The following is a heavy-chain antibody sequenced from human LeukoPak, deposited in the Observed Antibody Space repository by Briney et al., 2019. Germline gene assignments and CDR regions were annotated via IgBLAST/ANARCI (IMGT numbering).Heavy chain of an antibody. CDR1: GGSFSGYY. D-gene: IGHD2-2*01. CDR3: ARGPLEVPASNWFDP. CDR2: INHSGST. J-gene: IGHJ5*02. V-gene: IGHV4-34*01. Sequence: SETLSLTCAVYGGSFSGYYWSWIRQPPGKGLEWIGEINHSGSTNYNPSLKSRVTISVDTSKNQFSLKLSSVTAAVTAVYYCARGPLEVPASNWFDPWGQGTLVTVSS.